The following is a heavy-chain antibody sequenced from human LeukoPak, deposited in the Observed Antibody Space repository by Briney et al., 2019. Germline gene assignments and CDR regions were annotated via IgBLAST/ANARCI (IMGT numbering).Heavy chain of an antibody. J-gene: IGHJ4*02. V-gene: IGHV3-21*01. CDR3: ARNGLLWFGESLFDY. CDR2: ISSSSSYI. CDR1: GFTFSSYS. D-gene: IGHD3-10*01. Sequence: GGSRRLSRAASGFTFSSYSMNWVRQAPGKGLEWVSSISSSSSYIYYADSVKGRFTISRDNAKNSLYLQMNSLRAEDTAVYYCARNGLLWFGESLFDYWGQGTLVTVSS.